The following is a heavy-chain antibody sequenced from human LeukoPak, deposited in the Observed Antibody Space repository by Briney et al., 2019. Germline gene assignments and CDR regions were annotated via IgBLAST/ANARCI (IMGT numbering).Heavy chain of an antibody. CDR3: ARRGSSDYYDY. J-gene: IGHJ4*02. CDR2: INPNGGGT. Sequence: ASVEVSCKASGYTLSGYYMHWVRQAPGQGLEWMGWINPNGGGTYYAQKFQGRVTMTRDTFISTAYMELNRLRSDDTAVYYCARRGSSDYYDYWGQGTLVTVPS. D-gene: IGHD3-22*01. V-gene: IGHV1-2*02. CDR1: GYTLSGYY.